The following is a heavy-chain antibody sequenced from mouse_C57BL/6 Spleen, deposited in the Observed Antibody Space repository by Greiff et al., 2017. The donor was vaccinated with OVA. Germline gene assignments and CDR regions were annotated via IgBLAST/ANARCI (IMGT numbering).Heavy chain of an antibody. CDR3: ARLNWVYYAMDY. Sequence: EVKLMESGRGLVKPGGSLKLSCAASGFTFSDYGMHWVRQAPEKGLEWVAYISSGSSTIYYADTVKGRFTISRDNAKNTLFLQMTSLRSEDTAMYYCARLNWVYYAMDYWGQGTSVTVSS. J-gene: IGHJ4*01. CDR2: ISSGSSTI. D-gene: IGHD4-1*01. V-gene: IGHV5-17*01. CDR1: GFTFSDYG.